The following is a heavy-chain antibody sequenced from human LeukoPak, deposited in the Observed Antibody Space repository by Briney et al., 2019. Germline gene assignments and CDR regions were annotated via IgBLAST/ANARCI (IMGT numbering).Heavy chain of an antibody. CDR1: GFTFSNYA. CDR3: ARERGLIVRYYDSSGYHY. CDR2: ILNDGSHQ. V-gene: IGHV3-30*14. Sequence: GGSLRLSCAASGFTFSNYAIHWVRQAPGKGLEWVAVILNDGSHQYYADSVKGLFTISRDNSKNTLYLQMNSLRAEDTAVYYCARERGLIVRYYDSSGYHYWGQGTLVTVSS. D-gene: IGHD3-22*01. J-gene: IGHJ4*02.